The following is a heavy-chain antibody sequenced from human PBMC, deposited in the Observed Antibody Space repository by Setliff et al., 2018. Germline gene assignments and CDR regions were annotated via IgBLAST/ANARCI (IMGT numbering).Heavy chain of an antibody. J-gene: IGHJ6*03. CDR1: GFTFSSYG. Sequence: GGSLRLSCAASGFTFSSYGMHWVRQAPGKGLEWVAVISYDGSNKYYADSVKGRFTISRDNSKNTLYLQMNSLRAEDTGVYYCAKWRGYYYMDVWGKGTTVTVSS. CDR2: ISYDGSNK. CDR3: AKWRGYYYMDV. V-gene: IGHV3-30*18.